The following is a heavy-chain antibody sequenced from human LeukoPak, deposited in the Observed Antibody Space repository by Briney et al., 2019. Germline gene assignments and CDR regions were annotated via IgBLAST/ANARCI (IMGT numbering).Heavy chain of an antibody. D-gene: IGHD3-10*01. J-gene: IGHJ4*02. V-gene: IGHV4-34*01. CDR2: INHSGST. CDR3: ARGRLRGYYGSGRPFDY. Sequence: PSETLSLTCAVYGGFFSGYYWSWIRQPPGKGLEWIGEINHSGSTNYNPSLKSRVTISVDTSKNQFSLKLSSVTAADTAVYYCARGRLRGYYGSGRPFDYWGQGTLVTVSS. CDR1: GGFFSGYY.